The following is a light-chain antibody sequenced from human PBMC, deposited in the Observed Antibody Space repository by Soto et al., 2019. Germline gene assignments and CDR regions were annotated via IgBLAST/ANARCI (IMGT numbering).Light chain of an antibody. CDR3: LQHSDYPFT. CDR2: SAS. J-gene: IGKJ2*01. CDR1: RGIRDA. Sequence: DIQMTQSPSSLSASVGDRVTITCRASRGIRDALGWYQQKSGKVPKRLIYSASSLQNGVPSRFSGSGYGTEFTLTISSLQPEDFATYVCLQHSDYPFTFGQGTRLEI. V-gene: IGKV1-17*01.